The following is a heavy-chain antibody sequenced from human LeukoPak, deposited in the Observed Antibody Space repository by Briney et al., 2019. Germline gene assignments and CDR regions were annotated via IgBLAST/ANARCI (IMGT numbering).Heavy chain of an antibody. J-gene: IGHJ5*02. CDR1: GGTFSSYA. D-gene: IGHD1-26*01. Sequence: SVKVSCKASGGTFSSYAISWVRQAPGQGLEWMGRIIPILGIANYAQKFQGRVTITADKSTSTAYMELSRLRSDDTAVYYCARGGGSYINWFDPWGQGTLVTVSS. V-gene: IGHV1-69*04. CDR3: ARGGGSYINWFDP. CDR2: IIPILGIA.